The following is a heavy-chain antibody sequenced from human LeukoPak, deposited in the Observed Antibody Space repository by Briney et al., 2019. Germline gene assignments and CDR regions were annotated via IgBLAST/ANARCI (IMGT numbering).Heavy chain of an antibody. V-gene: IGHV3-48*01. CDR2: IGSRSTTG. D-gene: IGHD3-22*01. J-gene: IGHJ4*02. CDR3: AKIGLYDSSDY. Sequence: GSLRLSCAASGFTFSDCGMNWVRQAPGKGLECISNIGSRSTTGYHVDSVKGRFTISRDNSKNTLYLQMNSLRAEDTAVYYCAKIGLYDSSDYWGQGTLVTVSS. CDR1: GFTFSDCG.